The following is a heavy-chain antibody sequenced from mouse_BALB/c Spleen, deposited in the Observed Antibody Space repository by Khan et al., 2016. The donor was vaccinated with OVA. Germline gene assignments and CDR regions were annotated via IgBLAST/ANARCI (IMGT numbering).Heavy chain of an antibody. V-gene: IGHV1S81*02. Sequence: QVQLKQSGAELVKPGASVRLSCKASGYTFTSYYLYWVKQRPGQGLEWIGDINPSSGGTNFNEKFKSKATLTVDKSSSTAYIQLHSMTSDDSAVYCCTRSGYGSFAYWGQGTLVTVSA. CDR2: INPSSGGT. CDR3: TRSGYGSFAY. J-gene: IGHJ3*01. D-gene: IGHD2-2*01. CDR1: GYTFTSYY.